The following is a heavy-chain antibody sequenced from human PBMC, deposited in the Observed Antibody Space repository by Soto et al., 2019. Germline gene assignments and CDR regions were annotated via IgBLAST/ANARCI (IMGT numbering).Heavy chain of an antibody. D-gene: IGHD3-10*01. CDR2: ISGSGGST. J-gene: IGHJ6*03. CDR3: AKDILWFGELSSYYYYYYYMDV. Sequence: GGSLRLSCAASGFTFSSYAMSWVRQAPGKGLEWVSAISGSGGSTYYADSVKGRFTISRDNSKNTLYLQMNSLRAEDTAVYYCAKDILWFGELSSYYYYYYYMDVWGKGTTVTVSS. CDR1: GFTFSSYA. V-gene: IGHV3-23*01.